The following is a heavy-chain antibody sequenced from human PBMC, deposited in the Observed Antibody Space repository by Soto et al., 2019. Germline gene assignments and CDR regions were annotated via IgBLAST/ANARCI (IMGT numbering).Heavy chain of an antibody. Sequence: SETLSLTCTVSGGSISSYYWSWIRQPPGKGLEWIGYIYYSGSTNYNPSLKSRVTISVDTSKNQFSLKLSSVTAADTAVYYCARDLGYYYDTSGYKAFDIWGQGTMVTVSS. J-gene: IGHJ3*02. D-gene: IGHD3-22*01. V-gene: IGHV4-59*01. CDR3: ARDLGYYYDTSGYKAFDI. CDR1: GGSISSYY. CDR2: IYYSGST.